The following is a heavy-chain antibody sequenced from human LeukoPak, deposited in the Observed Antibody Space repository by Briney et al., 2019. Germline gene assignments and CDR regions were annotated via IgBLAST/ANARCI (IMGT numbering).Heavy chain of an antibody. D-gene: IGHD3-9*01. CDR3: ARYHILGPPY. J-gene: IGHJ4*02. CDR2: INHSGST. CDR1: GGSFSGYY. V-gene: IGHV4-34*01. Sequence: SETLSLTYAVYGGSFSGYYWSWIRQPPGKGLEWIGEINHSGSTNYNPSLKSRVTLSVDTSKNQFSLKLSSVTAADTAVYYCARYHILGPPYWGQGTLVTVSS.